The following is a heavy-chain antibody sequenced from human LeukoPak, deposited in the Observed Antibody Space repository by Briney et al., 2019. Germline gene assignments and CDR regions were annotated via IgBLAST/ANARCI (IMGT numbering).Heavy chain of an antibody. D-gene: IGHD3-22*01. CDR3: ARVRITMIVVVTPGGMDV. J-gene: IGHJ6*03. Sequence: SETLSLTCTVSGYSISSGYYWGLIRQPPGQGLGWIGSIYHSGSHYYNPSLKSRVTISVDTSKNQLSLKLSSVTAADTAVYYCARVRITMIVVVTPGGMDVWGKGTTVTVSS. V-gene: IGHV4-38-2*02. CDR2: IYHSGSH. CDR1: GYSISSGYY.